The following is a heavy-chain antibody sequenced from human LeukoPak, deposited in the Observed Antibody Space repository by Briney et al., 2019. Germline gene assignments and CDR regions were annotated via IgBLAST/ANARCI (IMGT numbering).Heavy chain of an antibody. CDR1: GYTFTAYY. CDR3: ARSAYYESSGYYYGY. D-gene: IGHD3-22*01. Sequence: ASVKVSCKASGYTFTAYYVHWVRQAPGQGLEWIGWINPNTGDTNYAQKFQGRVTMTRDTSTSTVYMELSSLTSEDTAVYYCARSAYYESSGYYYGYWGQGTLVTVSS. CDR2: INPNTGDT. J-gene: IGHJ4*02. V-gene: IGHV1-2*02.